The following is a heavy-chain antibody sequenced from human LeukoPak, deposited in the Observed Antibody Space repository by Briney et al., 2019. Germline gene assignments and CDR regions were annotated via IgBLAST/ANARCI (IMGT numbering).Heavy chain of an antibody. CDR1: GFTFSSYA. Sequence: GGSLRLSCAASGFTFSSYAMSWVRQAPGKGLEWVSTISGSGGSTYYADSVKGRFTISRDNSKNTLYLQMNSLRAEDTAVYYCAKFLPTHIVVANYYFDYWGQGTLVTVSS. CDR2: ISGSGGST. J-gene: IGHJ4*02. V-gene: IGHV3-23*01. CDR3: AKFLPTHIVVANYYFDY. D-gene: IGHD2-21*01.